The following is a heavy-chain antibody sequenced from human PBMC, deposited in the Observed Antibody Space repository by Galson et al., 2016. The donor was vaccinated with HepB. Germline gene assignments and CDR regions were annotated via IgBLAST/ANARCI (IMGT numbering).Heavy chain of an antibody. CDR3: AKSQWDLLQDDDY. J-gene: IGHJ4*02. CDR2: ISGSGDRT. CDR1: GLTFNNYA. V-gene: IGHV3-23*01. Sequence: SLRLSCAVSGLTFNNYAMNWVRQAPGKGLEGVSTISGSGDRTYYADSVKGRFLISRDNSNNTLYLQMNSLRAEDTAVYYCAKSQWDLLQDDDYWGQGTLVTVSS. D-gene: IGHD1-26*01.